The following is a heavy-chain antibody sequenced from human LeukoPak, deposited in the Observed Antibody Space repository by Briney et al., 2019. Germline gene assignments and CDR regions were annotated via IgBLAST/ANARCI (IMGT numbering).Heavy chain of an antibody. D-gene: IGHD3-10*01. Sequence: GMSLRLSCAASGFTFNMYDMHWVRQAPGKGLEWVALISYDGNNEYYADSVKGRFTISRDNSRNTLYLQMNSLRGEDTAVYYCARAYSYGSGSSLRGYFDYWGQGTLVTVSS. CDR3: ARAYSYGSGSSLRGYFDY. V-gene: IGHV3-30-3*01. CDR1: GFTFNMYD. J-gene: IGHJ4*02. CDR2: ISYDGNNE.